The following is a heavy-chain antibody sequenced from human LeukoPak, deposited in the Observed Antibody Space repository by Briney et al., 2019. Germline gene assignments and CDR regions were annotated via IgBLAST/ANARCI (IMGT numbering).Heavy chain of an antibody. CDR2: VSSDGKTT. V-gene: IGHV3-30*04. CDR3: TREYGAGYFDS. D-gene: IGHD3-10*01. CDR1: GFPFNDYS. Sequence: HPGGSLRLSCAASGFPFNDYSMHWVRQAPGKGLDWLSLVSSDGKTTFYADSVKGRFIISRDNSKNTVHLQMNNLRPEDTAIYYCTREYGAGYFDSWGQGTLVTVSS. J-gene: IGHJ4*02.